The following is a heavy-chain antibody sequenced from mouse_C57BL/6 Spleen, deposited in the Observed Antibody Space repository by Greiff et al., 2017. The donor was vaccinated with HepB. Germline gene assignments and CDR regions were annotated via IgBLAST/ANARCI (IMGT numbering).Heavy chain of an antibody. CDR2: IYPYNGVS. Sequence: VQLKESGPELVKPGASVKISCKASGYSFTGYYMHWVKQSHGNILDWIGYIYPYNGVSSYNQKFKGKATLTVDKSSSTAYMELRSLTSEDSAVYYCARGIYYGSRDFDYWGQGTTLTVSS. CDR3: ARGIYYGSRDFDY. CDR1: GYSFTGYY. J-gene: IGHJ2*01. D-gene: IGHD1-1*01. V-gene: IGHV1-31*01.